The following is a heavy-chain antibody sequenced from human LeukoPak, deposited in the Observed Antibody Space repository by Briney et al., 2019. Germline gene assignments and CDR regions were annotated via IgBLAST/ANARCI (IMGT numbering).Heavy chain of an antibody. CDR3: AELGITMIGGV. Sequence: GGSLRLSCAASGFTFRAYAMNWVRQAPGKGLEWVSYISSSGSTIYYADSVKGRFTISRDNAKNSLYLQMNSLRAEDTAVYYCAELGITMIGGVWGKGTTVTISS. J-gene: IGHJ6*04. V-gene: IGHV3-48*03. D-gene: IGHD3-10*02. CDR1: GFTFRAYA. CDR2: ISSSGSTI.